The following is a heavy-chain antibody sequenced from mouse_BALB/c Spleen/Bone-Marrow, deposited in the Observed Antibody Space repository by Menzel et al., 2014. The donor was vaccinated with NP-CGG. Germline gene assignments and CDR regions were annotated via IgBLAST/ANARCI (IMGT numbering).Heavy chain of an antibody. V-gene: IGHV1-4*01. D-gene: IGHD2-14*01. CDR2: INPSSGYT. CDR1: GYTFTSYT. Sequence: QVHVKQSGAELARPGASVKMSCKASGYTFTSYTMHWVKQRPGQGLEWIGYINPSSGYTNCNQKFKDKATLAADKSSSTAYMQLSSLTSEDSAVYYCARRYDYAMDYWGQGTSVTVSS. J-gene: IGHJ4*01. CDR3: ARRYDYAMDY.